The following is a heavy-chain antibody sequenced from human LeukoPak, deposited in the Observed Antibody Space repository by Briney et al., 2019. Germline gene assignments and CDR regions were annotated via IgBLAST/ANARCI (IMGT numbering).Heavy chain of an antibody. J-gene: IGHJ4*02. CDR1: GFTFSSYA. CDR3: ATEGDYGDYNFAY. V-gene: IGHV3-23*01. Sequence: GASLRLSCAASGFTFSSYAMSWVRQAPGKGLEWVSAISGSGGSTYCADSVRGRFPISRDNSKNTLYLQMNSLRAEDTAVYYCATEGDYGDYNFAYWGQGTLVTVSS. D-gene: IGHD4-17*01. CDR2: ISGSGGST.